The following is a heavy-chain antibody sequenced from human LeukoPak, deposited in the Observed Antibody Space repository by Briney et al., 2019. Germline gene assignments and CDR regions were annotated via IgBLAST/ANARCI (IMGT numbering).Heavy chain of an antibody. CDR3: ANDHSRYVDPDSGLFSTKWEPGDY. D-gene: IGHD1-26*01. CDR1: GLTFSRYA. CDR2: ISGSGGST. V-gene: IGHV3-23*01. Sequence: PGGYLRLSGAATGLTFSRYAMSWVHQAPRKGLDWVSGISGSGGSTYFADSVKGRFSISRDNSQTTLYLQMNSLRVEDTAVYYCANDHSRYVDPDSGLFSTKWEPGDYWGQGTLVTVSS. J-gene: IGHJ4*02.